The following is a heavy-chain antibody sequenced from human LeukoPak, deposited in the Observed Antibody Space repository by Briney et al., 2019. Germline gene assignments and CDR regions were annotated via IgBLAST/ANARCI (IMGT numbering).Heavy chain of an antibody. CDR1: GYTFTSYG. J-gene: IGHJ4*02. D-gene: IGHD6-13*01. Sequence: ASVKVSCKASGYTFTSYGISWVRQAPGQGLEWMGWISAYNGNTNYAQKLQGRVTMTTDTSTSTAYMELRSLRSDDTAVYYCAREVVYRGSWYFGDYWGQGTLVTVSS. V-gene: IGHV1-18*01. CDR3: AREVVYRGSWYFGDY. CDR2: ISAYNGNT.